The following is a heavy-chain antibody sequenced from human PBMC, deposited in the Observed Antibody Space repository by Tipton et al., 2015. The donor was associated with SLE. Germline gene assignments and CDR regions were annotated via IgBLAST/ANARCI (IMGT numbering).Heavy chain of an antibody. J-gene: IGHJ6*03. D-gene: IGHD3-16*01. CDR3: ATGGSRSYYYCMDV. V-gene: IGHV3-9*01. Sequence: SLRLSCAASGFTFDDYAMHWVRQAPGKGLEWVSGISWNSGSIGYADSVKGRFTISRDNAKNSLYPQMNSLRAEDTALYYCATGGSRSYYYCMDVWGKGTTVTVSS. CDR1: GFTFDDYA. CDR2: ISWNSGSI.